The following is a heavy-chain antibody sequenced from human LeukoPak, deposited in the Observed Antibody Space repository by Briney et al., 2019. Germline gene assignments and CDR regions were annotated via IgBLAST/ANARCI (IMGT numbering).Heavy chain of an antibody. CDR1: GGSISSYY. CDR2: IYYSGST. CDR3: ARGGYDFWSGYYRGNDAFDI. V-gene: IGHV4-59*01. J-gene: IGHJ3*02. Sequence: PSETLSLTCTVSGGSISSYYWSWIRQPPGKGLEWIGYIYYSGSTNYNPSLKSRVTISVGTSKNQFSLKLSSVTAADTAVYYCARGGYDFWSGYYRGNDAFDIWGQGTMVTVSS. D-gene: IGHD3-3*01.